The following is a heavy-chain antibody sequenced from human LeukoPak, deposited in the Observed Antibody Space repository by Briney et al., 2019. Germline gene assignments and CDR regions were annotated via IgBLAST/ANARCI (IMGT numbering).Heavy chain of an antibody. J-gene: IGHJ4*02. CDR2: RQSNGYT. V-gene: IGHV4-59*01. D-gene: IGHD4-17*01. CDR1: GDSLGGYY. Sequence: PSETLSLTCDFSGDSLGGYYWSWLRQPPGKGREWIAYRQSNGYTEYYPSLMSRVTISLDTSKRQLSLKLTSVTAADTAVYYCARGVYGAYFDFWGQGTLVTVSS. CDR3: ARGVYGAYFDF.